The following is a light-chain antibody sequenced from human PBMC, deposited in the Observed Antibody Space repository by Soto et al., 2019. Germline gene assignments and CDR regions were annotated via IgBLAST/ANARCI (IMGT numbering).Light chain of an antibody. CDR1: QSVSSSY. CDR3: QQYGSSLYT. Sequence: EIVLTQSPGTLSLSPGERATLSCRASQSVSSSYLAWYQQKPGQAPRLLIYDASSRATGIPDRFSGSGSVTDFTLTISRLEPEDFAVYYCQQYGSSLYTFGQGTKLEIK. V-gene: IGKV3-20*01. J-gene: IGKJ2*01. CDR2: DAS.